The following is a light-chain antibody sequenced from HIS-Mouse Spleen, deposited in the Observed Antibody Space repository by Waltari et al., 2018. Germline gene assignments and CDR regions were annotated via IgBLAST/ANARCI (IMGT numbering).Light chain of an antibody. J-gene: IGLJ3*02. CDR3: QAWDSSTWV. V-gene: IGLV3-1*01. Sequence: SYELTQPPSVSVSPGQTASITCSGAKLGDKYACWYQQKPGQSPVLVIYQDSKRPSGLPERFSGSNSGNTATLTISGTQAMDEADYYCQAWDSSTWVFGGGTKLTVL. CDR2: QDS. CDR1: KLGDKY.